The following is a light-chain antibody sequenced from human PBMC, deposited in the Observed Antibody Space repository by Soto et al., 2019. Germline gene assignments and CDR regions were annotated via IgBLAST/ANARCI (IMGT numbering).Light chain of an antibody. J-gene: IGKJ1*01. Sequence: EIVMTQSPGTLSVSPGERATLFCRASQSVRSSLAWYQQKPGQAPRLLIYDGSTRAAGVPARFSGSGSGTEFTLTISSLQSEDFAVYHCQQYHNWPSWTFGQGTKVDIK. CDR3: QQYHNWPSWT. V-gene: IGKV3-15*01. CDR1: QSVRSS. CDR2: DGS.